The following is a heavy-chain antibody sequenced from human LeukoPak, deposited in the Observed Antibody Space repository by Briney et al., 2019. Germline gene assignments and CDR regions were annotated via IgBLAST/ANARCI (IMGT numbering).Heavy chain of an antibody. CDR2: ISGSGGST. CDR3: AKAAYYDILTGYNDY. V-gene: IGHV3-23*01. Sequence: GGSLRLSCPASGFTFSSYAMSWVRQAPGKGLEWVSAISGSGGSTYYADSVKGRFTISRDNSKNTLYLQMNSLRAEDTAVYYCAKAAYYDILTGYNDYWGQGTLVTVSS. J-gene: IGHJ4*02. D-gene: IGHD3-9*01. CDR1: GFTFSSYA.